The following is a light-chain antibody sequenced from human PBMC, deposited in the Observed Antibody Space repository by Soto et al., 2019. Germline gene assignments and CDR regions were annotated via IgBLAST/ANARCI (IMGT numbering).Light chain of an antibody. CDR1: QTVSSNF. V-gene: IGKV3-20*01. CDR2: GAS. Sequence: EIVLTQSPGTLSLSPGERVTLSCRASQTVSSNFLAWYQQKPGQAPRLLIYGASTRATGIPDKFSGSGSGTDFTLTISRLAPEDLAVYYCQQYGSSPRTLGQGTKVEIK. CDR3: QQYGSSPRT. J-gene: IGKJ1*01.